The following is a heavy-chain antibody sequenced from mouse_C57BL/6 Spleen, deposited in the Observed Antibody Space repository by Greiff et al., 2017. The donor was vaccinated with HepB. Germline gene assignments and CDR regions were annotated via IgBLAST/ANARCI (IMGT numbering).Heavy chain of an antibody. J-gene: IGHJ2*01. CDR3: ARRGTDY. D-gene: IGHD4-1*01. Sequence: QVQLQQPGAELVKPGASVKLSCKASGYTFTSYWMQWVKQRPGQGLGWIGEIDPSDSYTNYNQKFKGKATLTVDTSSSTAYMQLSSLTSEDSAVYYCARRGTDYWGQGTTLTVSS. V-gene: IGHV1-50*01. CDR1: GYTFTSYW. CDR2: IDPSDSYT.